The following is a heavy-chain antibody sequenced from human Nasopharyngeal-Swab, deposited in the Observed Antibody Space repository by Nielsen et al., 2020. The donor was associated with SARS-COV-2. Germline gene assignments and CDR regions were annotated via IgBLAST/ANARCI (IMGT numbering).Heavy chain of an antibody. CDR3: ARETHYYDSSGLFDY. V-gene: IGHV3-21*01. CDR1: GFTFSSYS. CDR2: ISSSSSYI. Sequence: GGSLRLSCAASGFTFSSYSMNWVRQAPGKGLEWVSSISSSSSYIYYADSVKGRFTISRDNAKNSLYLQMNSLRAEDTAVYYCARETHYYDSSGLFDYWGQGTLVTVSS. D-gene: IGHD3-22*01. J-gene: IGHJ4*02.